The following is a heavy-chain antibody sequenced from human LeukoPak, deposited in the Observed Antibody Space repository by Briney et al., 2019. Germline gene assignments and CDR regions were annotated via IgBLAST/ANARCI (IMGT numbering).Heavy chain of an antibody. D-gene: IGHD3-10*01. CDR1: GFTFSSYA. V-gene: IGHV3-30*04. J-gene: IGHJ4*02. CDR3: AKGPQDYGSGSYQAY. CDR2: ISYDRSNK. Sequence: GGSLRLSCAASGFTFSSYAMHWVRQAPGKGLEWVAVISYDRSNKFYADSVKGRFTISRDNSKNTLYLQMNSLRAEDTAVYYCAKGPQDYGSGSYQAYWGQGTLVTVSS.